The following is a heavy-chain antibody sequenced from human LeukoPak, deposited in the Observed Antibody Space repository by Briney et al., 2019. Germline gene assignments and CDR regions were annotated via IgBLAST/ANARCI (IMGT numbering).Heavy chain of an antibody. Sequence: ASETLSLTCTVSGGSISSSSYYWGWIRQPPGKGLEWIGSIYYSGSTYYNPSLKSRVTISVDTSKNQFSLKLSSVTAADTAVYYCARRAYSSSWYVAYYFDYWGQGTLVTVSS. CDR3: ARRAYSSSWYVAYYFDY. D-gene: IGHD6-13*01. J-gene: IGHJ4*02. CDR1: GGSISSSSYY. CDR2: IYYSGST. V-gene: IGHV4-39*01.